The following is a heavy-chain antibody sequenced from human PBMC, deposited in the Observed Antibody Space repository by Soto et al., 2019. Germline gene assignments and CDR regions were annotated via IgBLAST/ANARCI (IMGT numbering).Heavy chain of an antibody. J-gene: IGHJ5*02. D-gene: IGHD3-16*01. CDR3: ARGEELTPFDP. V-gene: IGHV4-31*03. Sequence: SETLSLTCTVSGGSISSGGYYWSWIRQHPGKGLEWIGYIYYSGSTYYNPSLKSRVTISVDTSKNQFSLKLSSVTAADTAVYYCARGEELTPFDPWGQGTLVTVSS. CDR2: IYYSGST. CDR1: GGSISSGGYY.